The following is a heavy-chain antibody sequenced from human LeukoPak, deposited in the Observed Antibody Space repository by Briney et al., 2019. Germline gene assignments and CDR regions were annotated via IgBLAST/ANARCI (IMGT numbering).Heavy chain of an antibody. CDR3: ARVVGYGSGSYDGPFDY. Sequence: SETLSLTCTVPGVSVSSHYWSWIRQPPGKGLEWIGYIYYTGSTNYNPSLKSRITISVDRSKNQFSLKLSSVTAADTAVYYCARVVGYGSGSYDGPFDYWGQGTLVTVSS. CDR1: GVSVSSHY. J-gene: IGHJ4*02. D-gene: IGHD3-10*01. CDR2: IYYTGST. V-gene: IGHV4-59*08.